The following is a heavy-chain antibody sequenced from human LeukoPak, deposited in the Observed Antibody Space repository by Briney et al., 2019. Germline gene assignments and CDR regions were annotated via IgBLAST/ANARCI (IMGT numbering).Heavy chain of an antibody. D-gene: IGHD2-2*01. CDR1: GGSISSYY. CDR2: IYSSGSA. J-gene: IGHJ4*02. V-gene: IGHV4-4*07. Sequence: SETLSLTCTVSGGSISSYYWTWIRRPAGKGLEWIGHIYSSGSANYSPSLKSRVTVSVDTSKNQFSLKLSSVTAADTAVYYCAREVRCSTTRCYGLFDYWGQGTLVTVSS. CDR3: AREVRCSTTRCYGLFDY.